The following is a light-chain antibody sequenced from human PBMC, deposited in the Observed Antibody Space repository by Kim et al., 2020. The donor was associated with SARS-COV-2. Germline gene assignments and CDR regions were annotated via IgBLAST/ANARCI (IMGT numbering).Light chain of an antibody. CDR1: QNIASN. CDR2: GAS. CDR3: QLYNHWPLT. V-gene: IGKV3-15*01. J-gene: IGKJ1*01. Sequence: VFPGERATLSCRASQNIASNLAWYQQRPGQAPRLLIYGASTRATGVPARFGGSGSGTEFTLTISSLQSEDFAIYYCQLYNHWPLTFGQGTKVDIK.